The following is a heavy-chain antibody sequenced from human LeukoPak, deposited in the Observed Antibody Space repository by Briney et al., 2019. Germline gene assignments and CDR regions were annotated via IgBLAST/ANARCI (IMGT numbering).Heavy chain of an antibody. V-gene: IGHV1-2*02. D-gene: IGHD6-6*01. Sequence: GASVKVSCKASGYTFTGYYMHWVRQAPGQGLEWMGWINPNSGATNYAQKFQGRVTMIRDTSISTAYMELSRLRSDDTAVYYCALAPIASIYYFDYWGQGTLVTVSS. CDR1: GYTFTGYY. CDR3: ALAPIASIYYFDY. J-gene: IGHJ4*02. CDR2: INPNSGAT.